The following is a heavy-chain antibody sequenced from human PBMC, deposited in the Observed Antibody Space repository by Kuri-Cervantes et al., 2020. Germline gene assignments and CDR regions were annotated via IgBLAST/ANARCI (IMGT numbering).Heavy chain of an antibody. CDR1: GGSVSSGSYY. J-gene: IGHJ5*02. V-gene: IGHV4-61*01. CDR3: ARDSRVGWFDP. Sequence: ESLKISCTVSGGSVSSGSYYWSWIRQPPGKGLEWIGYIYYSGSTNYNPSRKSRVTISVDTSKNQFSLKLSSVTAADTAVYYCARDSRVGWFDPWGQGTLVTVSS. D-gene: IGHD2-15*01. CDR2: IYYSGST.